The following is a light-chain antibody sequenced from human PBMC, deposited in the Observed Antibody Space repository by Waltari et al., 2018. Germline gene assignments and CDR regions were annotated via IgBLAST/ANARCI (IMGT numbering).Light chain of an antibody. V-gene: IGLV3-1*01. Sequence: SYDLTQPPSVSVSPGQTPSITCSGHELGIRFVCWYQQKPGQSPILVIYQNGRRPSGLPGRFSGSNSGNTATLTISGTQAVDEADYYCQAWDRGTWGVFGGGTRLTVL. J-gene: IGLJ3*02. CDR3: QAWDRGTWGV. CDR1: ELGIRF. CDR2: QNG.